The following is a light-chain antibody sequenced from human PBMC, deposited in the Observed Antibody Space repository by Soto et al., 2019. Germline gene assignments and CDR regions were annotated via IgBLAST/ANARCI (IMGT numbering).Light chain of an antibody. Sequence: QSALTQPASVSGSPGQSITISCTGTSSDVGGYNYVSWYQQHSGKAPKLMIYDVNYRPSGISHRFSGSKSGNTASLAISGLQAEDEADYFCSSYTSSSKYVFGTGTKVTVL. V-gene: IGLV2-14*03. CDR3: SSYTSSSKYV. CDR1: SSDVGGYNY. CDR2: DVN. J-gene: IGLJ1*01.